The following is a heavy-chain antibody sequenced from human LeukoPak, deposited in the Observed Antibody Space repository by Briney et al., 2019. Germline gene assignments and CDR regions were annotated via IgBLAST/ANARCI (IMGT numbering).Heavy chain of an antibody. V-gene: IGHV4-39*01. D-gene: IGHD1-26*01. Sequence: SETLSLTCTVSGGSISSSGFYWGWIRQTPGKGLESIGSIYYSGSTHYNPSLKSRVTISVDTSKNQFSLKLSSVTAADTAVYYCARFSENYFDYWGQGTLVTVSS. J-gene: IGHJ4*02. CDR3: ARFSENYFDY. CDR1: GGSISSSGFY. CDR2: IYYSGST.